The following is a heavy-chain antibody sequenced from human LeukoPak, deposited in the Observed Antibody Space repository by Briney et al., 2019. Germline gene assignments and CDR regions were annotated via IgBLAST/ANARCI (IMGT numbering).Heavy chain of an antibody. D-gene: IGHD2-2*01. CDR1: GYTFTSYY. CDR3: ARAGRDSSSYYYGMDV. Sequence: GASVKVSCKASGYTFTSYYMDWVRQAPGQGLEWMGIINPSGGSTSYAQKFQGRVTMTRDTSTSTVYMELSSLRSEDTAVYYCARAGRDSSSYYYGMDVWGQGTTVTVSS. CDR2: INPSGGST. J-gene: IGHJ6*02. V-gene: IGHV1-46*01.